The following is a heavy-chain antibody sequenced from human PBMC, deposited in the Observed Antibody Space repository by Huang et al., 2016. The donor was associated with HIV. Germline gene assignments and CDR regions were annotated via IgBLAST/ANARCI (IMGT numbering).Heavy chain of an antibody. CDR1: GFTFSRYG. D-gene: IGHD4-17*01. V-gene: IGHV3-30*02. J-gene: IGHJ6*03. Sequence: QVQLVESGGGVVQPGGSLRLSCSASGFTFSRYGMHGVRQAPGMGLEWGACMRSEGTKHFYADSLKGRIIISRENARKKLFLQVNSLRSEDAGVYYCAKDPHDNGDYSLYQYYYYLDVWGKGTTVTVSS. CDR2: MRSEGTKH. CDR3: AKDPHDNGDYSLYQYYYYLDV.